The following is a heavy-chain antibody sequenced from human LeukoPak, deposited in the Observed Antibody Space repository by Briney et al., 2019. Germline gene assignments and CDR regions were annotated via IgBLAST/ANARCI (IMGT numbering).Heavy chain of an antibody. CDR3: AREDYGVGGHFDY. CDR1: GFTVSSNY. D-gene: IGHD4-17*01. V-gene: IGHV3-66*01. J-gene: IGHJ4*02. Sequence: GGSLRLSCAASGFTVSSNYMSWVRQAPGKGLEWVSVIYSGGSTYYADSVKGRFTISRDNSKNTLYLQMNSLRAEDTAVYYCAREDYGVGGHFDYWGQGTLVTVSS. CDR2: IYSGGST.